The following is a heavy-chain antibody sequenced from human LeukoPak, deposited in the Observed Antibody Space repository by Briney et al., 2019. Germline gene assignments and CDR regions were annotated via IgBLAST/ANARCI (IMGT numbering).Heavy chain of an antibody. V-gene: IGHV4-39*07. D-gene: IGHD3-16*01. CDR2: IYYSGST. Sequence: PSETLSLTCTVSGGSISSSSYYWGWIRQPPGKGLEWIGSIYYSGSTYYNPSLKSRVTISVDTSKNQFSLKLSSVTAADTAVYYCARVYDYVRGSPIDYWGQGTLVTVSS. CDR1: GGSISSSSYY. CDR3: ARVYDYVRGSPIDY. J-gene: IGHJ4*02.